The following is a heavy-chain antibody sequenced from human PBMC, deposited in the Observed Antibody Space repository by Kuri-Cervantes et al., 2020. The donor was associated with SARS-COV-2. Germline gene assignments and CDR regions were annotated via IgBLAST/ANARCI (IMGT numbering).Heavy chain of an antibody. V-gene: IGHV1-2*04. J-gene: IGHJ3*02. CDR2: INPNSGGT. D-gene: IGHD3-16*02. CDR3: ARGPSWGYFWGTYRGGWDTFDI. Sequence: ASVKVSCKASGYTFTGYYMHWVRQAPGQGLEWIGWINPNSGGTNSAQKFQGWVIMTRDTSISTAYMELSRLRCDDTAVYYCARGPSWGYFWGTYRGGWDTFDIWGQGTMVTVSS. CDR1: GYTFTGYY.